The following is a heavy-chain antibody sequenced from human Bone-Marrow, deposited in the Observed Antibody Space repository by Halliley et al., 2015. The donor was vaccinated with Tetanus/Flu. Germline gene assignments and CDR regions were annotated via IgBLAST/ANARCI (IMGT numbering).Heavy chain of an antibody. J-gene: IGHJ4*02. CDR2: ISGSAIYT. Sequence: SLRLSCRGSDFIFSNYDMTWVRQAPGKGLEWVASISGSAIYTFYSDSLRGRFTISRDNSKNTLYLYMNSLTADDTAVYYCAKKWTRDTDVYYFDDWGQGTLVIVSS. V-gene: IGHV3-23*05. CDR1: DFIFSNYD. CDR3: AKKWTRDTDVYYFDD. D-gene: IGHD5-18*01.